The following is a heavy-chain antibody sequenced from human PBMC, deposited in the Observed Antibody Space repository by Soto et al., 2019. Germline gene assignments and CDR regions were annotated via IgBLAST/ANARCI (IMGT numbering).Heavy chain of an antibody. J-gene: IGHJ4*02. Sequence: PVKVSCKASGFTFTSCAVQWVRQARGQRLEWIGWIVVGSGNTNYAQKFQERVTITRDMSTSTAYMELSSLRSEDTAVYYCAADSGYDFWSGYYLAFDYWGQGTLVTVSS. CDR1: GFTFTSCA. CDR3: AADSGYDFWSGYYLAFDY. D-gene: IGHD3-3*01. V-gene: IGHV1-58*01. CDR2: IVVGSGNT.